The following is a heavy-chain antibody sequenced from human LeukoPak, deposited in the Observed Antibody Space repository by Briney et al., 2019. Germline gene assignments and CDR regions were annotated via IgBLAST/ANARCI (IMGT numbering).Heavy chain of an antibody. Sequence: GGSLRLSCAASGFTFSSYAMSWVRQAPGKGLEWVSAISGSGGSTYYADSVKGRFTISRDNSKNTLYLQMNSLRAEDTAVYYCARNLNDYGDYFDYWGQGTLVTVSS. D-gene: IGHD4-17*01. CDR3: ARNLNDYGDYFDY. V-gene: IGHV3-23*01. CDR2: ISGSGGST. J-gene: IGHJ4*02. CDR1: GFTFSSYA.